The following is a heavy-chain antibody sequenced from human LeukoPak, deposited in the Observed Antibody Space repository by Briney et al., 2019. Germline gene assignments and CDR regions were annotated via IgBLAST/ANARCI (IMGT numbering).Heavy chain of an antibody. V-gene: IGHV1-18*01. CDR1: GYTFTSYG. Sequence: ASVKVSCKASGYTFTSYGISWVRQAPGQGLEWMGWISAYNGNTNYAQKLQGRVTMTTDTSTSTAYMELRSLRSDDTAVYYCARTAITMVRGVTLPFDYWGQGTLVTVSS. J-gene: IGHJ4*02. D-gene: IGHD3-10*01. CDR3: ARTAITMVRGVTLPFDY. CDR2: ISAYNGNT.